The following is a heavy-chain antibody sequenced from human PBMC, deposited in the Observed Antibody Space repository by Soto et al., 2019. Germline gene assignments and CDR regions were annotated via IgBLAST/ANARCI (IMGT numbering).Heavy chain of an antibody. CDR3: ARGVRYFDWLTNYYYYYGMDV. Sequence: ASVKVSCKASGYTFTSYDINWVRQATGQGLEWMGWMNPNSGNTGYAQKFQGRVTMTRNTSISTAYMELSSLRSEDTAVYYCARGVRYFDWLTNYYYYYGMDVWGQGTSFNVSS. CDR2: MNPNSGNT. J-gene: IGHJ6*02. D-gene: IGHD3-9*01. CDR1: GYTFTSYD. V-gene: IGHV1-8*01.